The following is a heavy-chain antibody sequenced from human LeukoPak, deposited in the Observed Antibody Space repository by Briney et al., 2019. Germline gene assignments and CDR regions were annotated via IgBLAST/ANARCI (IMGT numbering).Heavy chain of an antibody. CDR1: GFILSTYW. D-gene: IGHD2-21*02. CDR3: ARVSGDGHFDY. CDR2: ISSSSSYI. Sequence: GGSLRLSCAASGFILSTYWMNWVRQAPGKGLEWVSSISSSSSYIYYADSVKGRFTISRDNAKNSLYLQMNSLRAEDTAVYYCARVSGDGHFDYWGQGTLVTVSS. V-gene: IGHV3-21*01. J-gene: IGHJ4*02.